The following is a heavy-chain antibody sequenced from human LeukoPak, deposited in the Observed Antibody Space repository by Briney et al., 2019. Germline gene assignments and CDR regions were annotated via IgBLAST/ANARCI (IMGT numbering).Heavy chain of an antibody. CDR2: ISSSSSTI. CDR1: GFTVNNNY. J-gene: IGHJ4*02. D-gene: IGHD3-10*01. CDR3: ARAFTMVRGATDY. Sequence: PGGSLRLSCAASGFTVNNNYMNWVRQAPGKGLEWVSYISSSSSTIYYADSVKGRFTISRDNAKNSLYLQMNSLRAEDTAVYYCARAFTMVRGATDYWGQGTLVTVSS. V-gene: IGHV3-48*01.